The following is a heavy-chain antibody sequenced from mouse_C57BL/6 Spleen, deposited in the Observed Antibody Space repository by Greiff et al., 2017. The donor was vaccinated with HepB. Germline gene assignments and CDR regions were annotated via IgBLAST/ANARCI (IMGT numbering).Heavy chain of an antibody. CDR3: VVSMYYYGSSYGFAY. CDR2: INPNNGGT. D-gene: IGHD1-1*01. Sequence: EVKLQQSGPELVKPGASVKISCKASGYTFTDYYMNWVKQSHGKSLEWIGDINPNNGGTSYNQKFKGKATLTVDKSSSTAYMELRSLTSEDSAVYYCVVSMYYYGSSYGFAYWGQGTLVTVSA. CDR1: GYTFTDYY. J-gene: IGHJ3*01. V-gene: IGHV1-26*01.